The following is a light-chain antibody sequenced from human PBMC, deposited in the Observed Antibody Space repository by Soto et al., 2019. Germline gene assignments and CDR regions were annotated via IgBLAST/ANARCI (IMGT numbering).Light chain of an antibody. CDR1: SSDIGGYYF. CDR3: SSYTSGHPRV. Sequence: QSVLTQPASVSGSPGQSVTISCTGTSSDIGGYYFVSWYQQHPGKAPKLLIYEVTYRPSGVSHRFSGSKSGNTASLTISGLQADDEADYYCSSYTSGHPRVLGNGTKLTVL. V-gene: IGLV2-14*03. CDR2: EVT. J-gene: IGLJ1*01.